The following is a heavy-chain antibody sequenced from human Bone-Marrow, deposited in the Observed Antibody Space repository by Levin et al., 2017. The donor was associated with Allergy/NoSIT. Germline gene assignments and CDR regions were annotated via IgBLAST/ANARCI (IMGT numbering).Heavy chain of an antibody. CDR2: VSNSGNT. CDR3: TGGGAARPGY. V-gene: IGHV4-59*01. Sequence: SQTLSLTCTFSSVSISPYYWNWIRQPPGKGLEWIGYVSNSGNTNYRPSLKGRVTMSVDTSRKQISLKLTSMTPADTAVYYCTGGGAARPGYWGQGILVTVSS. D-gene: IGHD6-6*01. J-gene: IGHJ4*02. CDR1: SVSISPYY.